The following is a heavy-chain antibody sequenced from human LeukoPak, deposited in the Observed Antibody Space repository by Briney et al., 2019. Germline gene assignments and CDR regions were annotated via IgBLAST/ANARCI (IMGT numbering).Heavy chain of an antibody. V-gene: IGHV4-34*01. CDR2: INLRGTT. CDR3: ARAPMYYDILTGHRGYYFDY. Sequence: SETLSLTCAVYGGSFTTYYGTWIRQPPGKGLEWIGEINLRGTTNYNPSLKSRVTISLDTSKNQFSLKLSSVTAADTAVYYCARAPMYYDILTGHRGYYFDYWGQGTLVTVSS. D-gene: IGHD3-9*01. J-gene: IGHJ4*02. CDR1: GGSFTTYY.